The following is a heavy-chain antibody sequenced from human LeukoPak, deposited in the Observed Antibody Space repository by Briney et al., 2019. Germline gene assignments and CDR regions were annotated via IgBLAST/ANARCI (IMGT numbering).Heavy chain of an antibody. CDR1: GFTVSSNY. V-gene: IGHV3-53*01. CDR2: IYSGGST. D-gene: IGHD1-1*01. CDR3: ARDSTMKGTRAFDI. J-gene: IGHJ3*02. Sequence: PGGSLRLSCAASGFTVSSNYMSWVRQAPGKGLEWVSVIYSGGSTYYADSVKGRFTISRDNSKNTLYLQMNSLRAEDTAVYYCARDSTMKGTRAFDIWGQGTMVTVSS.